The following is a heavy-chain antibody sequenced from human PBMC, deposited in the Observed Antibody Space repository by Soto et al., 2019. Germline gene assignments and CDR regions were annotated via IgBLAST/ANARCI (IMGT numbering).Heavy chain of an antibody. Sequence: GGSLRLSCAASGFTFSSYAMHWVRQAPGKGLEWVAVISYDGSNKYYADSVKGRFTISRDNSKNTLYLQMNSLRAEDTAVYYCVGATAPFDYWGQGNLVTVSS. V-gene: IGHV3-30-3*01. J-gene: IGHJ4*02. CDR2: ISYDGSNK. CDR3: VGATAPFDY. CDR1: GFTFSSYA.